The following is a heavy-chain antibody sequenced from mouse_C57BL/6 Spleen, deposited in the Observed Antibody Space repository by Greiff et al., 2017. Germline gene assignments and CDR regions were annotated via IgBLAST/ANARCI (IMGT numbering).Heavy chain of an antibody. D-gene: IGHD5-1-1*01. V-gene: IGHV5-16*01. J-gene: IGHJ2*01. CDR1: GFTFSDYY. Sequence: EVHLVESEGGLVQPGSSMKLSCTASGFTFSDYYMAWVRQVPEKGLEWVANINYDGSSTYYLDSLKSRFIISRDNAKNILYLQMSSLKSEDTATYYCARGRYPYYFDYWGQGTTLTVSS. CDR3: ARGRYPYYFDY. CDR2: INYDGSST.